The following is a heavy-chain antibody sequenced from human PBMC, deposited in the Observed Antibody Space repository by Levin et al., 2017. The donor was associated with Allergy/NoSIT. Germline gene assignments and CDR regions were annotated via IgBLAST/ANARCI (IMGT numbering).Heavy chain of an antibody. CDR3: ARAPSYYDILTGYNWFDP. CDR1: GYTFTSYD. J-gene: IGHJ5*02. CDR2: MNPNSGNT. Sequence: GESLKISCKASGYTFTSYDINWVRQATGQGLEWMGWMNPNSGNTGYAQKFQGRVTMTRNTSISTAYMELSSLRSEDTAVYYCARAPSYYDILTGYNWFDPWGQGTLVTVSS. V-gene: IGHV1-8*01. D-gene: IGHD3-9*01.